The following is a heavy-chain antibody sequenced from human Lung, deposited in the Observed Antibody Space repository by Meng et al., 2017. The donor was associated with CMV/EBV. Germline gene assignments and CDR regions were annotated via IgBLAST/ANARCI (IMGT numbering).Heavy chain of an antibody. D-gene: IGHD3-9*01. J-gene: IGHJ4*02. Sequence: GGSXRLXXVESGFTFSRYGMHWVRQAPGKGLEWVAFVRNDGSKKYYADSVKGRFTISRDDSKNTLYLQMNSLRSEDTAVYFCAKDDDSAGYYFAYYWGQGTLVTVSS. CDR1: GFTFSRYG. CDR3: AKDDDSAGYYFAYY. CDR2: VRNDGSKK. V-gene: IGHV3-30*02.